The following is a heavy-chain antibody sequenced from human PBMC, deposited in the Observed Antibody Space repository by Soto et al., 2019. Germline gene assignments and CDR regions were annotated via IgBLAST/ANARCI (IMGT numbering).Heavy chain of an antibody. CDR2: IYWDDDK. J-gene: IGHJ5*02. CDR3: AGVYGSGSYPTPYNWFDP. V-gene: IGHV2-5*02. D-gene: IGHD3-10*01. CDR1: GFSLSTSGVG. Sequence: QITLKESGPTLVKPTQTLTLTCTFSGFSLSTSGVGVGWIRQPPGKALEWLALIYWDDDKRYSPSLKSRLTITKDTSKNQVVLTMTNMDPVDTATYYCAGVYGSGSYPTPYNWFDPWGQGTLVTVSS.